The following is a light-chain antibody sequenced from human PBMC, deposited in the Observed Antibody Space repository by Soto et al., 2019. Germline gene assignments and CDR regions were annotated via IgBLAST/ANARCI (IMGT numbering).Light chain of an antibody. Sequence: QAVVTQPPSVSGAPGQQVTISCTGSSSNIGAGYPVQWYQQLPGTAPKLLVAGNRPSGVPERFSVSKSGASASLAITGLRAEDEADYYCQSYDSRISSRGVFGGGPKLNV. CDR3: QSYDSRISSRGV. J-gene: IGLJ3*02. V-gene: IGLV1-40*03. CDR1: SSNIGAGYP. CDR2: G.